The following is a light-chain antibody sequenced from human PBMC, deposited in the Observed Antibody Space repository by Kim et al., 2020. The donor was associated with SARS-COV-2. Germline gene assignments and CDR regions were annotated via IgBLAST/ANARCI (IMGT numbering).Light chain of an antibody. CDR3: QQYGRSSLT. J-gene: IGKJ4*01. Sequence: SPGERANPSCRARQTITGNSLAWYQQSPGQAPRLLIYGASSRATGIPDRFSGSGSETDFTLTIDRLEPEDFAVYFCQQYGRSSLTFGGGTRVEIK. CDR2: GAS. V-gene: IGKV3-20*01. CDR1: QTITGNS.